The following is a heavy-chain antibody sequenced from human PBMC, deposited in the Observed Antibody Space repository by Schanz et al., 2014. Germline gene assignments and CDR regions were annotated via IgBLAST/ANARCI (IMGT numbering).Heavy chain of an antibody. CDR3: AKTLLPGGTQTFGN. D-gene: IGHD2-8*02. J-gene: IGHJ4*02. CDR2: FDAHDGRA. Sequence: EVQLVESGGGLVQPGGSLRLSCEASGFSFGNYGMSWVRQAPGKGLEWVSGFDAHDGRAYYADSAKGRFTISRDNSKSTLYVEMNSLRVEDTAVYYCAKTLLPGGTQTFGNWGRGTLVTVSS. CDR1: GFSFGNYG. V-gene: IGHV3-23*04.